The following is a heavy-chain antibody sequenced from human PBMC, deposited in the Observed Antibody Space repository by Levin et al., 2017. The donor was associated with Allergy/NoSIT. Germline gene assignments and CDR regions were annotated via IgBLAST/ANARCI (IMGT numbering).Heavy chain of an antibody. D-gene: IGHD3-10*01. CDR3: VRIVVRGLINMFDH. CDR1: GYTFTGYY. CDR2: INPNNGGT. V-gene: IGHV1-2*02. J-gene: IGHJ4*02. Sequence: GESLKISCKASGYTFTGYYIHWVRQAPGQGLEWMGWINPNNGGTKYAPKFQGRVILTRDTSISQAYMELRRLRSDDTAVYYCVRIVVRGLINMFDHWGQGTLVTVSS.